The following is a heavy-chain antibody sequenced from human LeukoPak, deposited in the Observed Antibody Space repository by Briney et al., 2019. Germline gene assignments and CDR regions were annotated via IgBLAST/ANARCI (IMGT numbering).Heavy chain of an antibody. CDR3: ARGAWFGDPDYYYCGMDV. J-gene: IGHJ6*02. V-gene: IGHV4-31*03. CDR2: SYYSGST. D-gene: IGHD3-10*01. Sequence: SQTLSLTCTVSGGSISSGGYYWSWIRQHPGKGLEWIGYSYYSGSTYYNPSLKSRVTISVDTSKNQFSLKLSSVTAADTAVYYCARGAWFGDPDYYYCGMDVWGQGTTVTVSS. CDR1: GGSISSGGYY.